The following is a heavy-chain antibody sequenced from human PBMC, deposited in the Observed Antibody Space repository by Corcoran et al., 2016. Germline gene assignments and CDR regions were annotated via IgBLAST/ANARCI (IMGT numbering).Heavy chain of an antibody. D-gene: IGHD6-19*01. V-gene: IGHV3-48*04. CDR3: ARDPPIAVAGMYPYYYYGMDV. CDR1: GFTFSSYS. CDR2: ISSSSSTI. J-gene: IGHJ6*02. Sequence: EVQLVESGGGLVQPGGSLRLSCAASGFTFSSYSMNWVRQAPGKGLEWVSYISSSSSTIYYADSVKGRFTISRDDAKNSLYLQMNSLRAEDTAVYYCARDPPIAVAGMYPYYYYGMDVWGQGTLVTVSS.